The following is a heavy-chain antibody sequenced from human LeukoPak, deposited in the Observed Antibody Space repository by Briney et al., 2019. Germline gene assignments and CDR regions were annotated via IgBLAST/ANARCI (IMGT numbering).Heavy chain of an antibody. CDR3: ASSEYYYDSSGYPYNYFDY. J-gene: IGHJ4*02. V-gene: IGHV5-51*01. Sequence: GESLKLSCKGSGYSFTSYWIGWVRQLPGKGLECMGIIYPGDSDTRYSPSFQGQVTISADKSISTAYLQWSSLKASDTARYYCASSEYYYDSSGYPYNYFDYWGQGTLVTVSS. D-gene: IGHD3-22*01. CDR1: GYSFTSYW. CDR2: IYPGDSDT.